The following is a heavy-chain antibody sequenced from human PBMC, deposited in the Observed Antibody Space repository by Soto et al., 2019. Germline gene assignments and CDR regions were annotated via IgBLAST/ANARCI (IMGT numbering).Heavy chain of an antibody. CDR2: IYYRGNA. J-gene: IGHJ4*02. Sequence: SETLSLTCSVSDDSINSDKYYWGWIRQPPGKGLEWIGSIYYRGNAYYNPSLQTRVTMTTDTSTSTAYMELRSLRSDDTAVYYCARDGPTAMVTRGDYWGQGTLVTVSS. V-gene: IGHV4-39*02. CDR1: DDSINSDKYY. CDR3: ARDGPTAMVTRGDY. D-gene: IGHD5-18*01.